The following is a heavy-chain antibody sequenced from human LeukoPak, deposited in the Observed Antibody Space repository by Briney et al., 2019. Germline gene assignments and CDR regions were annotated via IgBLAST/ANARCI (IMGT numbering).Heavy chain of an antibody. J-gene: IGHJ4*02. CDR1: GFTFSNAW. D-gene: IGHD4-17*01. CDR3: TTTHYGDYVLVGFDY. Sequence: KPGGSLRLSCAASGFTFSNAWMSWVRQATGKGLEWVGRIKSKTDGGTTDYAAPVKGRFTISRDDSKNTLYLQMNSLKTEDTAVYYCTTTHYGDYVLVGFDYWGQGTLVTVSS. V-gene: IGHV3-15*01. CDR2: IKSKTDGGTT.